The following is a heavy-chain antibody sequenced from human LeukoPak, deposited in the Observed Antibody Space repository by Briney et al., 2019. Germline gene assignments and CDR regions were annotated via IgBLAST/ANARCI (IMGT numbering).Heavy chain of an antibody. CDR1: GFTLSSYG. CDR2: ISYDGSNK. D-gene: IGHD2-15*01. CDR3: AKDRSRYCSGGSCYFDY. V-gene: IGHV3-30*18. J-gene: IGHJ4*02. Sequence: PGGSLRLSCAASGFTLSSYGMHWVRQAPGKGLEWVAVISYDGSNKYYADSVKGRFTISRDNSKNTLYLQMNSLRAEDTAVYYCAKDRSRYCSGGSCYFDYWGQGTLVTVSS.